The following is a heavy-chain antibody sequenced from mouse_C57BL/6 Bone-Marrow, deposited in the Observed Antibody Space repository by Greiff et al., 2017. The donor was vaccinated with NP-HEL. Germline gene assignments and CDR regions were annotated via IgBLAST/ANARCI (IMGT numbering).Heavy chain of an antibody. V-gene: IGHV1-69*01. CDR2: IDPSDSYT. CDR1: GYTFTSYW. J-gene: IGHJ1*03. D-gene: IGHD1-1*01. Sequence: QVQLQQPGAELVMPGASVKLSCKASGYTFTSYWMHWVKQRPGQGLEWIGEIDPSDSYTNYNQKFKGKSTLTVDKSSSTAYMQLSSLTSEDSAVYYCEREDYYTFDVWGTGTTVTVSS. CDR3: EREDYYTFDV.